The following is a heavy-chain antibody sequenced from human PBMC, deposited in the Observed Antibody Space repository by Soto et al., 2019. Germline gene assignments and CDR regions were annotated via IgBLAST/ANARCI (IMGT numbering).Heavy chain of an antibody. CDR1: GFTFNNYA. V-gene: IGHV3-23*01. CDR3: AKYERITVSIAGFNADY. Sequence: PGGSLRLSCAASGFTFNNYAMSWVRQAPGKGLEWVSAISGSGRETYYPDSFKGRFTISRDNSRGTLFLQMNGLRVEDAAVYYCAKYERITVSIAGFNADYWGQGTLVTVYS. J-gene: IGHJ4*02. CDR2: ISGSGRET. D-gene: IGHD6-13*01.